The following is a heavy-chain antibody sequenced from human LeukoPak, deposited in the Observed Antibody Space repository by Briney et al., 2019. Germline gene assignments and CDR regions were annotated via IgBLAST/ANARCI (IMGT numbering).Heavy chain of an antibody. CDR3: ARDYYDSSGWGRWGVAFDI. D-gene: IGHD3-22*01. CDR1: GGTFSSYA. CDR2: IIPILGIA. V-gene: IGHV1-69*04. Sequence: GSSVKVSCKASGGTFSSYAISWVRQAPGQGLEWMGRIIPILGIANYAQKFQGRVTITADKSTSTAYMELSSLRSEDTAVYYCARDYYDSSGWGRWGVAFDIWGQGTMVTVSS. J-gene: IGHJ3*02.